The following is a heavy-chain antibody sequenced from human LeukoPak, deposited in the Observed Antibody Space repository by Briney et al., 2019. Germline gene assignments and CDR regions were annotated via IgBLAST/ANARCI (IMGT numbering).Heavy chain of an antibody. Sequence: PSQTLSLTCAVSGGSISSGGYSWSWIRQPPGKGLEWIGYIYHSGSTYYNPSLKSRVTISVDTSKNQFSLKLSSVTAADTAVYYCARLPTWGYFDYWGQGTLVTVSS. CDR1: GGSISSGGYS. CDR2: IYHSGST. CDR3: ARLPTWGYFDY. V-gene: IGHV4-30-2*03. D-gene: IGHD3-16*01. J-gene: IGHJ4*02.